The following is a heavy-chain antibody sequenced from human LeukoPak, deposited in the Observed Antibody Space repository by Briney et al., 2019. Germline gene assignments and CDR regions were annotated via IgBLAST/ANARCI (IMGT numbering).Heavy chain of an antibody. V-gene: IGHV1-2*02. J-gene: IGHJ4*02. D-gene: IGHD6-19*01. CDR3: ARGRSMSSGWYVDY. Sequence: GASVKVSCKPSGYTFTGYYMHWVRQAPGQGLEWMGWINPNSGGTNYAQKFQGRVTMTRDTSISTAYMELSRLRSDDTAVYYCARGRSMSSGWYVDYWGQGTLVTVSS. CDR1: GYTFTGYY. CDR2: INPNSGGT.